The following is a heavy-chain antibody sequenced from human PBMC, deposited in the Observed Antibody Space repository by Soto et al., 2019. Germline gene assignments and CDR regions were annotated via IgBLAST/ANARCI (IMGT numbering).Heavy chain of an antibody. Sequence: ASVKVSCKASGYTFTGYYMHWVRQAPGQGLEWMGWVNPNSGGINYAQKFQGRVTMTRDTSISTAYMELSRLRSDDTAVYYCARGESGYYPAGAFDIWGQGTMVTVSS. CDR3: ARGESGYYPAGAFDI. J-gene: IGHJ3*02. D-gene: IGHD3-22*01. CDR1: GYTFTGYY. V-gene: IGHV1-2*02. CDR2: VNPNSGGI.